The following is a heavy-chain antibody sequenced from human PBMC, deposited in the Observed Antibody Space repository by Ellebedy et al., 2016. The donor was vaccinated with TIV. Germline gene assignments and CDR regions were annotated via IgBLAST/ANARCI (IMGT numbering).Heavy chain of an antibody. CDR2: IKQDGSEK. CDR3: ATYAWLAS. CDR1: GFSFSSNW. J-gene: IGHJ5*02. Sequence: GESLKISCVASGFSFSSNWMGWVRQAPGKGLEWVANIKQDGSEKHYVGSVEGRFTISRDNAKNSVYLQMNSQRADDTAVYYCATYAWLASWGQGTLVTVSS. D-gene: IGHD6-19*01. V-gene: IGHV3-7*03.